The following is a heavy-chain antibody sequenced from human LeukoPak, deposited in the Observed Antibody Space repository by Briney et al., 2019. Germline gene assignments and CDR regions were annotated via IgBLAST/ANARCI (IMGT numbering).Heavy chain of an antibody. CDR1: GFTFSSYA. Sequence: GRSLRLSCAASGFTFSSYAMHWVRQAPGKGLEWVAVISYDGSNKYYADSVKGRFTISRENSKNTLYLQMNSLRAEDTAVYCCARASMVSYYYYYMDVWGKGTTVTVSS. J-gene: IGHJ6*03. CDR3: ARASMVSYYYYYMDV. V-gene: IGHV3-30*04. D-gene: IGHD3-10*01. CDR2: ISYDGSNK.